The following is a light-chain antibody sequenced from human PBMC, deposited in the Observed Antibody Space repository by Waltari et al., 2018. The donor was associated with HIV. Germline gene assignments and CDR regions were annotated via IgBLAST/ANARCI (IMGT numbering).Light chain of an antibody. Sequence: SYDLTQAPSLSVSPGQAAKILCSGFNLSNNYVSWYQQKPGQSPLLLIFQDRKRPSGIPERFSGSSSGNTATLTISRVEAGDEADYYCQVWDTNGGHPLFGGGTSLTVL. CDR1: NLSNNY. V-gene: IGLV3-1*01. J-gene: IGLJ2*01. CDR2: QDR. CDR3: QVWDTNGGHPL.